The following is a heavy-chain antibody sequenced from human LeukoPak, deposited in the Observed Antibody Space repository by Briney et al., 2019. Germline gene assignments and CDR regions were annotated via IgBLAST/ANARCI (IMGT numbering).Heavy chain of an antibody. Sequence: GGSLRLSCAASGFTFSSYGMHWVRQAPGKGLEWAAVISYDGSNKYYADSVKGRFTISRDNSKNTLYLQMNSLRAEDTAVYYCAKDEGSEDYWGQGTLVTVSS. CDR1: GFTFSSYG. J-gene: IGHJ4*02. CDR3: AKDEGSEDY. D-gene: IGHD6-19*01. CDR2: ISYDGSNK. V-gene: IGHV3-30*18.